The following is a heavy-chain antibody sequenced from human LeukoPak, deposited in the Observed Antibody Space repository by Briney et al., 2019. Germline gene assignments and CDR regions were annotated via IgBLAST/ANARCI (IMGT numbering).Heavy chain of an antibody. V-gene: IGHV4-39*07. CDR2: IYYSGST. D-gene: IGHD3-10*01. J-gene: IGHJ6*03. Sequence: SETLSLTCTVSGGSISSYYWSWIRQPPGEGLEWIGSIYYSGSTYYNPSLKSRVTISVDTSKNQFSLKLSSVTAADTAVYYCARDGSGNMDVWGKGTTVTVSS. CDR1: GGSISSYY. CDR3: ARDGSGNMDV.